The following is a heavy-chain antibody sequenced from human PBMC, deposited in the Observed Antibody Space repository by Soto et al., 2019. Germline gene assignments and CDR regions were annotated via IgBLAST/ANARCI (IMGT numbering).Heavy chain of an antibody. Sequence: SETLSLTCTVSGGSISSGDYYWSWIRQPPGKGLEWIGYIYYSGSTYYNPSLKSRVTISVDTSKNQFSLKLSSVTAADTAVCYCARTITMVRGVIYGNWFDPWGQGTLVTVSS. CDR1: GGSISSGDYY. CDR2: IYYSGST. J-gene: IGHJ5*02. CDR3: ARTITMVRGVIYGNWFDP. D-gene: IGHD3-10*01. V-gene: IGHV4-30-4*01.